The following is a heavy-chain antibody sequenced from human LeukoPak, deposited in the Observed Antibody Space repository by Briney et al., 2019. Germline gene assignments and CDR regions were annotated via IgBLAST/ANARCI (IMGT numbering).Heavy chain of an antibody. Sequence: GGSLRLSCAASGFTFSSYAMHWVRQAPGKGLEWVAVISYDGSNKYYADSVKGRFTISRDNSKNTLYLQMNSLRAEDTAVYYCAREGMVRGVTIPFDYWGQGTLVTVSS. J-gene: IGHJ4*02. CDR1: GFTFSSYA. CDR3: AREGMVRGVTIPFDY. V-gene: IGHV3-30*04. D-gene: IGHD3-10*01. CDR2: ISYDGSNK.